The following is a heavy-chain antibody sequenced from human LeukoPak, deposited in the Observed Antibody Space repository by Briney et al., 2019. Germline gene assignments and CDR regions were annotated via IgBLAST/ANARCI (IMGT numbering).Heavy chain of an antibody. CDR3: ARTTSNGYYYYMDV. CDR2: IYHSGST. CDR1: GYSISSGYY. D-gene: IGHD2-8*01. V-gene: IGHV4-38-2*01. Sequence: SETLSLTCAVSGYSISSGYYWGWTRQPPGKGLEWIGSIYHSGSTDYNPSLKSRVTISVDTSKNQFSLKLSSVTAADTAVYYCARTTSNGYYYYMDVWGKGTTVTVTS. J-gene: IGHJ6*03.